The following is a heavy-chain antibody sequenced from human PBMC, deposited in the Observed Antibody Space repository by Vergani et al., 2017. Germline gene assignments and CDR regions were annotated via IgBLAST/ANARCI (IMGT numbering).Heavy chain of an antibody. CDR3: ARDRGDLYGSGSYRPKYYYYYYGMDV. J-gene: IGHJ6*02. Sequence: QVQLVQSGAEVKKPGASVKVSCKASGYTVTSYGISWVRQAPGQGLEWMGWISAYNGNTNYAQKLQGRVTMTTDTSTSTAYMELRSLRSDDTAVYYCARDRGDLYGSGSYRPKYYYYYYGMDVWGQGTTVTVSS. CDR2: ISAYNGNT. D-gene: IGHD3-10*01. CDR1: GYTVTSYG. V-gene: IGHV1-18*04.